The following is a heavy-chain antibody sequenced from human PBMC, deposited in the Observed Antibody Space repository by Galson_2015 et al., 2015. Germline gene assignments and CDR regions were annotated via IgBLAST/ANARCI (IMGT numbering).Heavy chain of an antibody. Sequence: SLRLSCAASGFTFSSYSMNWVRQAPGKGLEWVSSISSSSSYIYYADSVKGRFTISRDNAKNSLYLQMNSLRAEDTAVYYCARDMVPAEIPYYFYYMDAWGKGPTVTVSS. J-gene: IGHJ6*03. CDR3: ARDMVPAEIPYYFYYMDA. CDR2: ISSSSSYI. CDR1: GFTFSSYS. D-gene: IGHD2-2*01. V-gene: IGHV3-21*01.